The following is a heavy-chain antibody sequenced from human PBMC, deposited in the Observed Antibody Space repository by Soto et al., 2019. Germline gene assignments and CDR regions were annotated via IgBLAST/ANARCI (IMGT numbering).Heavy chain of an antibody. CDR2: ISGNGDNT. D-gene: IGHD3-16*02. V-gene: IGHV3-23*01. J-gene: IGHJ4*02. Sequence: EVQLLESGGGLVQPGGSLRLSCAASRFTFSNYAMHWIRQAPGKGLEWISTISGNGDNTYYADSVKGRFTISRDNSKNTLFLQMNSLRAADTAVYYCASVGSTAVSGVITLQYYFDYWGQGILVTVSS. CDR1: RFTFSNYA. CDR3: ASVGSTAVSGVITLQYYFDY.